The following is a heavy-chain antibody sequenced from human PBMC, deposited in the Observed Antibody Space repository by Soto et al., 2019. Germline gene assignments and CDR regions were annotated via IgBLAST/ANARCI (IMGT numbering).Heavy chain of an antibody. CDR2: ISPYTGNT. CDR1: GYIFVNYG. CDR3: VMVDNYVTPTPQDV. Sequence: QVQLVQSGDEVKKPGASVKVSCKASGYIFVNYGIAWVRQAPGQGLEWMGWISPYTGNTHSATKVQGRLTMTTDTXTSTAYRDRGSLTSDDTAVYYCVMVDNYVTPTPQDVWGQGTTVTVSS. J-gene: IGHJ6*02. D-gene: IGHD3-16*01. V-gene: IGHV1-18*01.